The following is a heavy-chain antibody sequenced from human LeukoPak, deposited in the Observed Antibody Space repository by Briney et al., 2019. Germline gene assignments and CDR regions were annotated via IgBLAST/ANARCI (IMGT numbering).Heavy chain of an antibody. CDR3: ARGHIAVAGHYGAGPSDS. D-gene: IGHD6-19*01. V-gene: IGHV3-53*01. CDR2: LYSGGTT. CDR1: GFTVSSSY. Sequence: GGSLRLSCAASGFTVSSSYMSWVRQAPGKGLEWVSMLYSGGTTYYADSVKGRFTISRDNSKNSLYLQMNSLRAEDTAVYYCARGHIAVAGHYGAGPSDSRGQGTLVTVSS. J-gene: IGHJ4*02.